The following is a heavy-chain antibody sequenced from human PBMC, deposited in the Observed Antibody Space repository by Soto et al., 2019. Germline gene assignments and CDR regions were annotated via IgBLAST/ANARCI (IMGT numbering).Heavy chain of an antibody. V-gene: IGHV3-21*01. CDR3: XXXXXXEYYFDY. J-gene: IGHJ4*02. CDR1: GFTFGSYS. Sequence: PGGSLRLSCAASGFTFGSYSMNWVRQAPGKGLEWVSSISSSSSYIYYADSVKGRFTISRDNAKNSLYLQMNSLRAEDTAVYYXXXXXXXEYYFDYWGQGSLVPVSS. CDR2: ISSSSSYI.